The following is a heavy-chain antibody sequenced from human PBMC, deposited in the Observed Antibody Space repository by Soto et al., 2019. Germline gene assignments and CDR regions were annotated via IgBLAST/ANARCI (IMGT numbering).Heavy chain of an antibody. CDR1: GFSITGSGEG. CDR3: AHGYVQLLATFHYFDS. D-gene: IGHD3-16*01. J-gene: IGHJ4*02. CDR2: IYWADDK. V-gene: IGHV2-5*02. Sequence: SGPTLVNPTQTLTLTCTFSGFSITGSGEGVGWIRHPPGKALEWLALIYWADDKRYSPSLRNRLTITLDNSKDQVILTMTDMGPADTATYYCAHGYVQLLATFHYFDSWGQGTQVTVSS.